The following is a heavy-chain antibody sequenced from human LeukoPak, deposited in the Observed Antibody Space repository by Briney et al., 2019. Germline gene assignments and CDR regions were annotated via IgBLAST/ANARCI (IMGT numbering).Heavy chain of an antibody. CDR3: ARLRYFDWLLSAPGYFDL. J-gene: IGHJ2*01. D-gene: IGHD3-9*01. CDR1: GFTFSDYY. Sequence: PGGSLRLSCAASGFTFSDYYMSWIRQAPGKGLEGVSYISSSGSTIYYADSVKGRFTISRDNAKNSLYLQMNSLRAEDTAVYYCARLRYFDWLLSAPGYFDLWGRGTLVTVSS. V-gene: IGHV3-11*01. CDR2: ISSSGSTI.